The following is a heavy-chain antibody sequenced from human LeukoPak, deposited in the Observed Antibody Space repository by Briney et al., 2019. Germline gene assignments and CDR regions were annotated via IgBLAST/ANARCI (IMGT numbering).Heavy chain of an antibody. CDR3: AKEGQQQITYYYYYYMDV. Sequence: GGSLRLSCAASGFTFSSYAMSWVRQAPGKGLEWVSAISGSGGSTYYADSVKGRFTISRDNSKNTLYLQMNSLRAEDTAVYYCAKEGQQQITYYYYYYMDVWGKGTTVTVSS. J-gene: IGHJ6*03. CDR2: ISGSGGST. D-gene: IGHD6-13*01. CDR1: GFTFSSYA. V-gene: IGHV3-23*01.